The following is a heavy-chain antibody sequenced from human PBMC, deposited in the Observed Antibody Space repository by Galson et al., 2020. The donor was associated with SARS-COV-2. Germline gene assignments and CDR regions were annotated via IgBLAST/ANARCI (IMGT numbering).Heavy chain of an antibody. J-gene: IGHJ4*02. CDR2: INHSGST. V-gene: IGHV4-34*01. D-gene: IGHD3-10*01. CDR3: ARGHYGSDDY. CDR1: GGSFSGYY. Sequence: SETLSLTCAVYGGSFSGYYWSWIRQPPGKGLEWIGEINHSGSTNYNPSLKSRVTISVDTSKNQFSLKLSSVTAADTAVYSCARGHYGSDDYWGQGTLVTVSS.